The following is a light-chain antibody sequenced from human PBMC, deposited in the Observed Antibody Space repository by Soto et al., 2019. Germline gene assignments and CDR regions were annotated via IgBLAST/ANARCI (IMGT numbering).Light chain of an antibody. J-gene: IGLJ3*02. CDR1: SSNIGAGYD. CDR3: QSYDGSLSGWV. Sequence: QSVLTQPPSVSGAPGQRVTISCTGSSSNIGAGYDVHWYQQLPGTDPKLLIYGNSNRPSGVPDRFSGSKSGTSASLAITGLQAEDEADYYCQSYDGSLSGWVFGGGTKLTAL. CDR2: GNS. V-gene: IGLV1-40*01.